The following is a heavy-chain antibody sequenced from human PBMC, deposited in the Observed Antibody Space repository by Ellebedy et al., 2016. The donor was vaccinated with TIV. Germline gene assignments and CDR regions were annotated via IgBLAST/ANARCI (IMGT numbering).Heavy chain of an antibody. Sequence: SETLSLTCTVSGGSISSYYWSWIRQPAGKGLEWIGRIYTSGSTNYNPSLKSRVTMSVDTSKKQLSLKLSSVTAAEPAVYYCARDVSYYYDSSGYFSRYYYYYGMDVWGQGTTVTVSS. J-gene: IGHJ6*02. CDR3: ARDVSYYYDSSGYFSRYYYYYGMDV. V-gene: IGHV4-4*07. CDR2: IYTSGST. CDR1: GGSISSYY. D-gene: IGHD3-22*01.